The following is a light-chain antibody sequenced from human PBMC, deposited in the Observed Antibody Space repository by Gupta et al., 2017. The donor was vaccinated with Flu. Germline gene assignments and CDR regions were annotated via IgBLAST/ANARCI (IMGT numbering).Light chain of an antibody. Sequence: LQTDESPSSLSASVGDRITITCRASQGIRANLGWYQQKPGKAPKLLIYAASYLQSGVPSRFSGSGSDRDFTLTISGLQPEEFATYYCQQDDNYPRTFGRGTAVEI. J-gene: IGKJ4*02. V-gene: IGKV1-6*01. CDR3: QQDDNYPRT. CDR1: QGIRAN. CDR2: AAS.